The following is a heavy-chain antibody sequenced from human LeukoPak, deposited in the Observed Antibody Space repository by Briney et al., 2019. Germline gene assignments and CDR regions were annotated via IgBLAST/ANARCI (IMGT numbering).Heavy chain of an antibody. Sequence: QPGGSLRLSCAASGFTFSSYWMSWVRQAPGKGLEWVANIKQDGSEKYYVDSVKGLFTISRDNAKNSLYLQMNSLRAEDTAVYYCARDIGSAADYYYYGMDVWGQGTTVTVSS. CDR2: IKQDGSEK. V-gene: IGHV3-7*01. D-gene: IGHD5/OR15-5a*01. CDR3: ARDIGSAADYYYYGMDV. J-gene: IGHJ6*02. CDR1: GFTFSSYW.